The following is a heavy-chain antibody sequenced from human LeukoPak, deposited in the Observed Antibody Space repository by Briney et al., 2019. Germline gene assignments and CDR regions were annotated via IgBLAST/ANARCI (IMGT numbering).Heavy chain of an antibody. CDR3: ASRNVDSSGYPFDY. CDR1: GFTVSSNY. Sequence: GGSLRLSCAASGFTVSSNYKSWGRQAPGKGLEWMSVIYSCGSTYYADTVKGRFSISRDSSKNTMYLQMNSLRAEDTAVYYCASRNVDSSGYPFDYWGQGTLVTVSA. CDR2: IYSCGST. J-gene: IGHJ4*02. V-gene: IGHV3-66*01. D-gene: IGHD3-22*01.